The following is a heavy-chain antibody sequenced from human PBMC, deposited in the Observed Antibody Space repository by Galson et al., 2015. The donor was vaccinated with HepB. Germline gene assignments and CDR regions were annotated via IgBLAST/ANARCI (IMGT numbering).Heavy chain of an antibody. CDR3: ARDWGYRAKTYYYYGMDV. J-gene: IGHJ6*02. CDR1: GFTFSSYA. Sequence: SLRLSCAASGFTFSSYAMHWVRQAPGKGLEWVAVISYDGSNKYYADSVKGRFTISRDKSKNTLYLQMNSLRAEDTAVYYCARDWGYRAKTYYYYGMDVWGQGTTVTVSS. D-gene: IGHD6-13*01. CDR2: ISYDGSNK. V-gene: IGHV3-30-3*01.